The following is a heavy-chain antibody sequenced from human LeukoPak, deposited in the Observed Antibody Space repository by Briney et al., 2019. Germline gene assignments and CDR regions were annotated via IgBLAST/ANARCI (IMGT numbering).Heavy chain of an antibody. J-gene: IGHJ3*02. CDR1: GGSISSFY. CDR3: AKSNGYGLVDI. CDR2: ISYTGSG. Sequence: SETLSLTCTVSGGSISSFYWSWIRQPPGKGLEWIGCISYTGSGNYNPSLKSRVTISLDTSRNQFSLKLNSVTAADTAVYYCAKSNGYGLVDIWGQGTMVTVSS. V-gene: IGHV4-59*12. D-gene: IGHD3-10*01.